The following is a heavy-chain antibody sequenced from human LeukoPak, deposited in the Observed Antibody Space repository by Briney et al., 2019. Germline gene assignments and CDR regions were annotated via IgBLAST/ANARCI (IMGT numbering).Heavy chain of an antibody. V-gene: IGHV1-2*02. D-gene: IGHD2-15*01. CDR1: GYTFTGYY. CDR3: ARGISERKGDWFDP. CDR2: INPNSGGT. J-gene: IGHJ5*02. Sequence: GASVKVSCKASGYTFTGYYTHWVRQAPGQGLDWMGWINPNSGGTNYAQKFQGRVTMTRDTSISTAYMELSRLRSDDTAVYYCARGISERKGDWFDPWGQGTLVTVSS.